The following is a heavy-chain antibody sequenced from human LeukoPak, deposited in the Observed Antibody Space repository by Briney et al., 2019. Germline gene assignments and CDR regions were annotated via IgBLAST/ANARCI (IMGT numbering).Heavy chain of an antibody. CDR3: ATHDFWSGYMNWFDP. CDR2: IKQDGSEK. D-gene: IGHD3-3*01. V-gene: IGHV3-7*01. CDR1: EFTFSSYW. Sequence: GGSLRLSCAASEFTFSSYWMSWVRQAPGKGLEWVANIKQDGSEKYYVDSVKGRFTISRDNAKNSLYLQMNSLRAEDTAVYYCATHDFWSGYMNWFDPWGQGTLVTVSS. J-gene: IGHJ5*02.